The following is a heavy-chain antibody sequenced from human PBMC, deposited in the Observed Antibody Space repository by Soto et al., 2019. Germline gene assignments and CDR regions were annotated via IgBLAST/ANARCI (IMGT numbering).Heavy chain of an antibody. CDR2: IYYSGST. J-gene: IGHJ4*02. V-gene: IGHV4-39*01. CDR3: ARHLNYYDSSGPPFDY. D-gene: IGHD3-22*01. Sequence: SETLSLTCTVSGGSISSSSYYWGWIRQPPGKGLEWIGSIYYSGSTYYNPSLKSRVTISVDTSKNQFSLKLSSVTAADTAVYYCARHLNYYDSSGPPFDYWGQGTLVTVSS. CDR1: GGSISSSSYY.